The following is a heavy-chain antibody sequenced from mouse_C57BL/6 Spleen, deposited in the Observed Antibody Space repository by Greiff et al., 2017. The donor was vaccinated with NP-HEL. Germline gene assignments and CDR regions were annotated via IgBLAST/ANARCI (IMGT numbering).Heavy chain of an antibody. Sequence: EVMLVESGGGLVKPGGSLKLSCAASGFTFSSYAMSWVRQTPEKRLEWVATISDGGSYTYYPDNVKGRFTISRDNAKNNLYLQMSHLKSEDTAMYYCARDRGGPNWGLFDYWGQGTTLTVSS. V-gene: IGHV5-4*01. CDR2: ISDGGSYT. CDR3: ARDRGGPNWGLFDY. J-gene: IGHJ2*01. CDR1: GFTFSSYA. D-gene: IGHD4-1*01.